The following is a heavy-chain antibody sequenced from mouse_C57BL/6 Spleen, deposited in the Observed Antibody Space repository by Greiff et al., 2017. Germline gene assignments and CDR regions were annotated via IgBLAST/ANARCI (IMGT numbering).Heavy chain of an antibody. Sequence: VQLMESGPELVKPGASVKISCKASGYAFSSSWMNWVKQRPGKGLEWVGRIYPGDGDTNYNGKFKGKATLTADKSSSTAYMQLSSLTSEDSAVYFCARGLPWFAYWGQGTLVTVSA. CDR2: IYPGDGDT. D-gene: IGHD3-1*01. CDR1: GYAFSSSW. V-gene: IGHV1-82*01. J-gene: IGHJ3*01. CDR3: ARGLPWFAY.